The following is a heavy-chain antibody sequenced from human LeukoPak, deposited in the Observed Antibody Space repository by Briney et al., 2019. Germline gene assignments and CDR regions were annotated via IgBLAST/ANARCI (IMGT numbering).Heavy chain of an antibody. CDR1: GGTFSSHT. J-gene: IGHJ6*02. Sequence: SVKVSFKASGGTFSSHTISWVRQAPGQGLEWMGRIIPILGIANYAQKFQGRVTITADKSTSTAYMELSSLRSEDTAVYYCARDLGAAADYYYYYGMDVWGQGTTVTVSS. D-gene: IGHD6-13*01. CDR2: IIPILGIA. V-gene: IGHV1-69*04. CDR3: ARDLGAAADYYYYYGMDV.